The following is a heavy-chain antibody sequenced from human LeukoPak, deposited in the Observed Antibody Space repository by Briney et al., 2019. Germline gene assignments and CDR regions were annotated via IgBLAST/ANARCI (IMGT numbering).Heavy chain of an antibody. Sequence: SVKVSCKASGGTFSSYAISWVRQAPGQGLEWMGGIIPIFGTANYAQKFQGRVTITADESTSTAYMELSSLRSVDTAVYYCARTSLPSIAAPAFDPWGQGTLVTVSS. CDR1: GGTFSSYA. J-gene: IGHJ5*02. CDR3: ARTSLPSIAAPAFDP. CDR2: IIPIFGTA. V-gene: IGHV1-69*01. D-gene: IGHD6-6*01.